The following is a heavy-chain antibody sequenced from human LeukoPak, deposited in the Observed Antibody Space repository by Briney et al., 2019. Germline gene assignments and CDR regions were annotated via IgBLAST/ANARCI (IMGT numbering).Heavy chain of an antibody. CDR2: LYNSGTT. V-gene: IGHV4-39*02. CDR3: ASGPEDTVVVIAADFYY. J-gene: IGHJ4*02. D-gene: IGHD2-15*01. Sequence: SETLSLTCTVTGGSINSSGHLWGWIRQLPGKGLDWVGTLYNSGTTYYNPSLKSRVTISVDTSNNRFSLRLTSMTAADTAVYFCASGPEDTVVVIAADFYYWGQGALVTVSS. CDR1: GGSINSSGHL.